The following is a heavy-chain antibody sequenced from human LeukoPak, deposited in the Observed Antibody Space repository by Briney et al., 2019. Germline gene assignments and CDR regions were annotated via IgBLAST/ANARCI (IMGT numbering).Heavy chain of an antibody. D-gene: IGHD6-19*01. CDR1: GFTFSSYE. CDR2: ISSSGSTI. V-gene: IGHV3-48*03. Sequence: PGGSLRLSCAASGFTFSSYEMNWVRQAPGKGLEWVSYISSSGSTIYYADSVKGRFTISRDNSKNSLYLQMNSLRTEDTAFYYCAKVRPTRFVESSGWLELGYWGQGTLVTVSS. J-gene: IGHJ4*02. CDR3: AKVRPTRFVESSGWLELGY.